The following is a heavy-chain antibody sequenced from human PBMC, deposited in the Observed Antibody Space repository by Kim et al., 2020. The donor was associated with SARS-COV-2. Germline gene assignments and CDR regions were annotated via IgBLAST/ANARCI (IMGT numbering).Heavy chain of an antibody. CDR2: IYYSGST. D-gene: IGHD6-13*01. Sequence: SETLSLTCTVSGGSISSYYWSWIRQPPGKGLEWIGYIYYSGSTNYNPSLKSRVTISVDTSKNQFSLKLSSVTAADTAVYYCARDERSSSWYAGWRETRGWFDPWGQGTLVTVSS. V-gene: IGHV4-59*01. CDR3: ARDERSSSWYAGWRETRGWFDP. CDR1: GGSISSYY. J-gene: IGHJ5*02.